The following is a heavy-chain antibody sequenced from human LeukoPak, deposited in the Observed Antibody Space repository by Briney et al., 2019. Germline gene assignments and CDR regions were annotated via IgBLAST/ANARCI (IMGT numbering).Heavy chain of an antibody. V-gene: IGHV4-34*01. CDR2: INHSGST. Sequence: SETLSLTCAVYGGSFSGYYWSWIRQPPGKGLEWIGEINHSGSTNYNPSLKSRVTISVDTSKNQFSLKLNSVTAADTAGYYCARGQVFDYWGQGTLVTVSS. CDR3: ARGQVFDY. J-gene: IGHJ4*02. CDR1: GGSFSGYY.